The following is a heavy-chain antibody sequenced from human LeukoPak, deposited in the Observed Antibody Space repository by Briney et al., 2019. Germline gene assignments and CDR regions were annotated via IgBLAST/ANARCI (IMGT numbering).Heavy chain of an antibody. CDR3: ARRTDYGSGSYDAFDI. D-gene: IGHD3-10*01. V-gene: IGHV4-59*08. CDR2: IYYSGST. Sequence: SETLSLTCTVSGGSISSYYWSWIRQPPGKGLEWIGYIYYSGSTNYNPSLKSRVTISVDTSKNQFSLKLSSVTAADTAVYYCARRTDYGSGSYDAFDIWGQGTMVTVSS. CDR1: GGSISSYY. J-gene: IGHJ3*02.